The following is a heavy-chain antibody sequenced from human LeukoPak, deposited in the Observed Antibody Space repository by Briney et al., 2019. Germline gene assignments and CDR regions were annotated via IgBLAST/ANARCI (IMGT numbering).Heavy chain of an antibody. V-gene: IGHV4-59*01. J-gene: IGHJ3*02. CDR1: GGSFSGYY. CDR2: IYYSGST. D-gene: IGHD3-22*01. Sequence: SETLSLTCAVYGGSFSGYYWSWIRQPPGKGLEWIGYIYYSGSTNYNPSLKSRVTISVDTSKNQFSLKLSSVTAADTAVYYCARVAFYYDSSGFFSNAFDIWGQGTMVTVSS. CDR3: ARVAFYYDSSGFFSNAFDI.